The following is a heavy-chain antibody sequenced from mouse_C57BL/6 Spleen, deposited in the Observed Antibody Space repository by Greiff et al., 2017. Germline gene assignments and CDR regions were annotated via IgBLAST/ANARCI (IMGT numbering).Heavy chain of an antibody. Sequence: EVHLVESGGGLVQPGGSMKLSCVASGFTFSNYWMNWVRQSPEKGLEWVAQIRLKSDNYATHYAESVKGRFTISRDDSKSSVYLQMNNLRAEDTGIYYCIRDPYAMDYWGQGTSVTVSS. CDR3: IRDPYAMDY. V-gene: IGHV6-3*01. CDR2: IRLKSDNYAT. J-gene: IGHJ4*01. CDR1: GFTFSNYW.